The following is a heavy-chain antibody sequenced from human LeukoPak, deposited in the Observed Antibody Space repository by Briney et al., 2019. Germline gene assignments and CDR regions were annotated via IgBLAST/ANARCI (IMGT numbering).Heavy chain of an antibody. CDR1: GGSFSGPY. CDR3: ATTMTTRQAGAFDI. Sequence: SETLSLTCAVFGGSFSGPYWSWIRQPPGKGLEWIGEINHSGGTNYSPSLKSRITVSVDTSKNQFSLKLSSVTAADTAVYHCATTMTTRQAGAFDIGGQGTMVTVSS. J-gene: IGHJ3*02. D-gene: IGHD4-11*01. CDR2: INHSGGT. V-gene: IGHV4-34*01.